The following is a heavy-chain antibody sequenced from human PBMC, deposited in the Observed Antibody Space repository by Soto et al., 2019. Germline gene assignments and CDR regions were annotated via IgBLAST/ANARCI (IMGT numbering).Heavy chain of an antibody. V-gene: IGHV1-69*13. Sequence: SVKVSCKASGGTFSSDAISWVRQAPGQGLEWMGGIIPIFGTANYAQKFQGRVTITADESTSTAYMELSSLRSEDTAVYYCARGREAYYYYGMDVWGQGTTVTVSS. CDR3: ARGREAYYYYGMDV. CDR1: GGTFSSDA. J-gene: IGHJ6*02. CDR2: IIPIFGTA.